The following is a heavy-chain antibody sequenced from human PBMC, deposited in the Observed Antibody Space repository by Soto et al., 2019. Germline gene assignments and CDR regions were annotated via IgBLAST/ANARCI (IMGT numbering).Heavy chain of an antibody. CDR2: IYSGGST. J-gene: IGHJ6*03. Sequence: GGSLRLSCAASGFTVSSNYMSWVRQAPGKGLEWVSVIYSGGSTYYADSVKGRFTISRHNSKNTLYLQMNSLRAEDTAVYYCARGDIVVVPENAQTTVTPHYYYYYYMDVWGKGTTVTVSS. CDR3: ARGDIVVVPENAQTTVTPHYYYYYYMDV. V-gene: IGHV3-53*04. D-gene: IGHD2-2*01. CDR1: GFTVSSNY.